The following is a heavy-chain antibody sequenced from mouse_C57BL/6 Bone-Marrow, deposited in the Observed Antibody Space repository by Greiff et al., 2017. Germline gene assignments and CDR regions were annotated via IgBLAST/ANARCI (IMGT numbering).Heavy chain of an antibody. D-gene: IGHD3-2*02. CDR3: ARRSSCYCVAY. V-gene: IGHV1-64*01. Sequence: QVQLQQPGAELVKPGASVKLSCKASGYTFTSYWMHWVKQRPGQGLEWIGMIHPNSGSTNYNEKFKSKATLTVDKSSSTAYMQLSSLTSEDSAVYYCARRSSCYCVAYWGQGTLVTVSA. J-gene: IGHJ3*01. CDR1: GYTFTSYW. CDR2: IHPNSGST.